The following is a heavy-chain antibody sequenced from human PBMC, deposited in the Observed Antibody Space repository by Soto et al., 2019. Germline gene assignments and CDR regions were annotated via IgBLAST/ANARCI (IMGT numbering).Heavy chain of an antibody. CDR3: AKVYGDYYMDV. J-gene: IGHJ6*03. CDR2: ISGSDGST. V-gene: IGHV3-23*01. D-gene: IGHD4-17*01. Sequence: CTTSGFTFSSYAMSWVRQAPGQGLEWVSAISGSDGSTYYADSVKGEVNNSRDNSKHTLYLQMHSLRAEDKAVYYCAKVYGDYYMDVWGKGTTVTVSS. CDR1: GFTFSSYA.